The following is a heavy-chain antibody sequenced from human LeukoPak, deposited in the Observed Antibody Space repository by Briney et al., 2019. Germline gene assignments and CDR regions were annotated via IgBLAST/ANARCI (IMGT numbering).Heavy chain of an antibody. D-gene: IGHD6-19*01. CDR1: GFSFSSYA. CDR3: AKDIAVAGTGGYFQH. Sequence: GGSLRLSCATSGFSFSSYAMHWVRQAPGKGLEWVSLISWDGGSTYYADSVKGRFTISRDNSKNSLYLQMNSLRTEDTALYYCAKDIAVAGTGGYFQHWGQGTLVTVSS. V-gene: IGHV3-43*01. J-gene: IGHJ1*01. CDR2: ISWDGGST.